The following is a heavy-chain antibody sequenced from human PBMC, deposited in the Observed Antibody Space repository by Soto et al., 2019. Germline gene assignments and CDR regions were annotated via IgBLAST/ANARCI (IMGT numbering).Heavy chain of an antibody. J-gene: IGHJ5*02. V-gene: IGHV4-59*12. Sequence: SETLSLTCTVSGGSFSTYYWSWIRQPPGKRLEWIGYVYYSGTTNYNPSLKSRVTISVDTSKNHFSLKLSSVTAADTAVYYCARSVFPWGQGTLVTVSS. CDR1: GGSFSTYY. CDR2: VYYSGTT. CDR3: ARSVFP.